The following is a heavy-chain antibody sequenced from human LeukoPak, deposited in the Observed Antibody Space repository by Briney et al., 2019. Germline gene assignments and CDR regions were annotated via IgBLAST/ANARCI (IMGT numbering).Heavy chain of an antibody. CDR3: ARGARGYSYGETIDY. D-gene: IGHD5-18*01. CDR2: ISSSGSRI. V-gene: IGHV3-11*01. J-gene: IGHJ4*02. CDR1: GFTFSDYY. Sequence: PGGSLRLSCAASGFTFSDYYMSWIRQAPGEGPEWISYISSSGSRIYYADSVKGRFTISRDNAKNSLYLQMDSLRAEDTAVYHCARGARGYSYGETIDYWGQGTLVTVSS.